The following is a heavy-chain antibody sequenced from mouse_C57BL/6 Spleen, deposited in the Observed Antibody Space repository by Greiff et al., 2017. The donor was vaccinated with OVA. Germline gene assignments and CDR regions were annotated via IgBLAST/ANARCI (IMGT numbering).Heavy chain of an antibody. J-gene: IGHJ2*01. CDR2: IDPSDSYT. Sequence: QVQLQQPGAELVMPGASVKLSCKASGYTFTSYWMHWVQQRPGQGLEWIGEIDPSDSYTNYNQKFKGKSTLTVDKSSSTAYMQLSSLTSEDSAVYYCAIPYYGSSSYYFDYWGQGTTLTVSS. CDR1: GYTFTSYW. V-gene: IGHV1-69*01. CDR3: AIPYYGSSSYYFDY. D-gene: IGHD1-1*01.